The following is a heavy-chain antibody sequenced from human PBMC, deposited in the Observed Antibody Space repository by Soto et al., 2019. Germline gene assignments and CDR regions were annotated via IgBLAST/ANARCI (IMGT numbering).Heavy chain of an antibody. V-gene: IGHV3-23*01. J-gene: IGHJ5*02. CDR1: GFTFNSYT. D-gene: IGHD3-10*01. CDR3: ARDGSGSYYPNWFDP. Sequence: LRLSCAASGFTFNSYTMAWVRQAPGKGLEWVSSISGSGGSPSYADSVQGRFTISTDTSTSTAYMELRSLRSDDTAVCYCARDGSGSYYPNWFDPWGQGTLVTVSS. CDR2: ISGSGGSP.